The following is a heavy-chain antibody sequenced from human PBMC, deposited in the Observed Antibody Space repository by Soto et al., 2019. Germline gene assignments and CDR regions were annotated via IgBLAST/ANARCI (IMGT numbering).Heavy chain of an antibody. V-gene: IGHV4-39*01. J-gene: IGHJ3*02. CDR2: IYYNGDT. CDR3: ARFSGNAFDI. CDR1: GVSISSSSYN. Sequence: PXETLSLTCSVSGVSISSSSYNWDWIREPPGKGLGWIGTIYYNGDTDYNPSLKSRAAISVDASDFQFSLKLTSVTAADTSIHYCARFSGNAFDIWGHGTMVTV.